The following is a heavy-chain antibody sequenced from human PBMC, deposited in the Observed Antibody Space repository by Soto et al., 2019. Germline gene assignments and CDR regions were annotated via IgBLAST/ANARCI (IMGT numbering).Heavy chain of an antibody. Sequence: GTLSLTCAVYSGSFSCYYWSWIRQPPGKGLEWIGEIYHGLSIVYNPSLKSRVTISGDSSKNQFSLKLSSVTAADTAVYYCARHGGYYFDYWGQGTLVTVSS. CDR1: SGSFSCYY. V-gene: IGHV4-34*01. D-gene: IGHD3-16*01. CDR3: ARHGGYYFDY. J-gene: IGHJ4*02. CDR2: IYHGLSI.